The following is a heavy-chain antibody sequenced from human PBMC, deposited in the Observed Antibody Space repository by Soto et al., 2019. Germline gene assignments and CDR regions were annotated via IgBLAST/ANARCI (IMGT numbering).Heavy chain of an antibody. CDR2: IYYSGST. Sequence: QVQLQESGPGLVKPSETLSLTCTVSGGSISSYYWSWIRQPPGKGLEWIGYIYYSGSTNYNPSLRRRVTISGDTSNSLFSLKLSSVTAADTAVYYCARGGATITKGGKDAFDIWGQGTMVTVSS. J-gene: IGHJ3*02. CDR1: GGSISSYY. D-gene: IGHD5-12*01. V-gene: IGHV4-59*08. CDR3: ARGGATITKGGKDAFDI.